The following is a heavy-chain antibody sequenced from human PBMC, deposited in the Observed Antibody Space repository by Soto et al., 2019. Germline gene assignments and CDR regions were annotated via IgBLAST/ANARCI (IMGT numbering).Heavy chain of an antibody. CDR1: GGFFSTNC. CDR2: IDNRGRT. D-gene: IGHD5-12*01. CDR3: ARKGVEATWGAINF. J-gene: IGHJ4*02. Sequence: QVQLQQWGAGLVKPSETLSLTCAVHGGFFSTNCWMWIRQTPGKGLEWIGEIDNRGRTNYHPSLKSRVTVALDTSKSQVSLKLTAVTAADTAVYYGARKGVEATWGAINFWGQGTLVTVSS. V-gene: IGHV4-34*01.